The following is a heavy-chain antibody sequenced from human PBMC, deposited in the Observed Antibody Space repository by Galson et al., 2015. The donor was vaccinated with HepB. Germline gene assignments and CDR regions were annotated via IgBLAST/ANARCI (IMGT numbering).Heavy chain of an antibody. CDR1: GFTFSSYG. Sequence: SLRLSCAASGFTFSSYGMHWVRQAPGKGLEWVAVIWYDGSNKYYADSVKGRFTISRDNSKNTLYLQMNSLRAEDTAVYYCARGGLVLMATDYYYGMDVWGQGTTVTVSS. CDR3: ARGGLVLMATDYYYGMDV. CDR2: IWYDGSNK. D-gene: IGHD5-24*01. J-gene: IGHJ6*02. V-gene: IGHV3-33*01.